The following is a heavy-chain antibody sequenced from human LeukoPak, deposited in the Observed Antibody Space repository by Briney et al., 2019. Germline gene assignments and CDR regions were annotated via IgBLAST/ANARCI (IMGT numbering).Heavy chain of an antibody. CDR1: GYTFTGYY. CDR2: INPNSGGT. J-gene: IGHJ3*02. Sequence: ASVKVSCKASGYTFTGYYMHWVRQAPGQGLEWMGWINPNSGGTIYAQKFQGRVTMTEDTSTDTAYMELSSLRSEDTAVYYCARGAVVVAASQGAFDIRGQGTMVTVSS. CDR3: ARGAVVVAASQGAFDI. D-gene: IGHD2-15*01. V-gene: IGHV1-2*02.